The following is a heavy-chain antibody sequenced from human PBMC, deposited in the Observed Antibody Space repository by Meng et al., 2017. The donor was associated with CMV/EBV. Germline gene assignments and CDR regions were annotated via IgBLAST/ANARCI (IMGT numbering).Heavy chain of an antibody. J-gene: IGHJ4*03. CDR2: ISSSSSTI. CDR3: ARAWIAAAGTLDY. V-gene: IGHV3-48*04. CDR1: GFSFSSYS. Sequence: GESLKISCAASGFSFSSYSMNWVRQAPGKGLEWVSYISSSSSTIYYADSVKGRFTISRDNAKNSLYLQMNSLRAEDTAVYYCARAWIAAAGTLDYWGQGTTVTVSS. D-gene: IGHD6-13*01.